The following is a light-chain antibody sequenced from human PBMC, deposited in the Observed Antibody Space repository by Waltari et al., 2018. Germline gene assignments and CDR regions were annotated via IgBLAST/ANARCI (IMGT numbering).Light chain of an antibody. Sequence: DIQMTQSPSSLSSSVGDRVIISCRASQEISIFLNWYQQKPGKAPKLLVSYASTLQRGVPARFSGTGSGTDFTLVISSLQPEDFATYFCQQSYTSLLTFGGGTRVDIK. CDR2: YAS. J-gene: IGKJ4*01. V-gene: IGKV1-39*01. CDR1: QEISIF. CDR3: QQSYTSLLT.